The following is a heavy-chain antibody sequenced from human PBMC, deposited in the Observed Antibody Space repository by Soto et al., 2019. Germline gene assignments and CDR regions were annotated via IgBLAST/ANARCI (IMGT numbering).Heavy chain of an antibody. Sequence: QVQLVESGGGVVQPGRSLRLSCAASGFTFSYFGMHWVRQAPGKGLEWVAVISYAGNNKYYADSVKGRFTISRDNSKNTLYLQVNSLRAEDTAVYYCAKDALVGYGMDVWGLGTTVTVSS. CDR3: AKDALVGYGMDV. CDR1: GFTFSYFG. V-gene: IGHV3-30*18. CDR2: ISYAGNNK. J-gene: IGHJ6*02.